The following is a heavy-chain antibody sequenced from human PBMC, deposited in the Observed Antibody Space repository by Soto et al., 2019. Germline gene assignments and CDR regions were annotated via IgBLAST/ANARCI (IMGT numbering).Heavy chain of an antibody. Sequence: SETLSLTCTVSGGSISSSSYYWGWIRQPPGKGLEWIGSIYYSGSTYYNPSLKSRVTISVDTSKNQFSLKLSSVTAADTAVYYCARDPGSGSYYGWFDPWGQGTLVTVSS. V-gene: IGHV4-39*07. J-gene: IGHJ5*02. CDR1: GGSISSSSYY. D-gene: IGHD3-10*01. CDR3: ARDPGSGSYYGWFDP. CDR2: IYYSGST.